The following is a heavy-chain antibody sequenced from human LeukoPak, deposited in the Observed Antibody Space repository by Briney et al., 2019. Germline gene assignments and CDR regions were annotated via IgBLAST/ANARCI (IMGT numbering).Heavy chain of an antibody. D-gene: IGHD2/OR15-2a*01. J-gene: IGHJ5*02. CDR3: AKDLSTDSNWFDP. V-gene: IGHV3-30*18. CDR1: GFTFSSYG. CDR2: ISYDGSNK. Sequence: GSLRLSCVASGFTFSSYGMHWVRQAPGKGLEGVAVISYDGSNKYYADSVKGRFTISRDNSKNTQYLQMNSLRAEDTAVYYCAKDLSTDSNWFDPWGQGTLVTVSS.